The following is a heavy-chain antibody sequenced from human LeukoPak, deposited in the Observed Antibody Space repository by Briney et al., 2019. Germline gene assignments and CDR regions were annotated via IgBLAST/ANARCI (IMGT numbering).Heavy chain of an antibody. J-gene: IGHJ4*02. D-gene: IGHD2-2*01. Sequence: PGGSLRLSCAASGFTFSSNYMSWVRQAPGKGLEWVSVIYSGGSTYYADSVKGRFTISRHNSKNTLYLQMNSLRAEDTAVYYCARVRLYCSSTSCSYYFDYWGQGTLVTVSS. CDR1: GFTFSSNY. CDR2: IYSGGST. V-gene: IGHV3-53*04. CDR3: ARVRLYCSSTSCSYYFDY.